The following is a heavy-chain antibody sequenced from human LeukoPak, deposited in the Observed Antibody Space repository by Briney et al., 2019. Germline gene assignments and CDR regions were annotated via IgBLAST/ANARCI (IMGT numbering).Heavy chain of an antibody. CDR3: ARQGVAYCGGDCFSSDSTFDY. CDR1: GFTFSSYW. D-gene: IGHD2-21*02. Sequence: GGSLRLSCVASGFTFSSYWMTWVRQAPGKGLEWVANIKTDGSQIYYVDSVKGRFTISRDNAKNSLYPQMNSLRAEDTAVYYCARQGVAYCGGDCFSSDSTFDYWGQGTLVTVSS. V-gene: IGHV3-7*01. J-gene: IGHJ4*02. CDR2: IKTDGSQI.